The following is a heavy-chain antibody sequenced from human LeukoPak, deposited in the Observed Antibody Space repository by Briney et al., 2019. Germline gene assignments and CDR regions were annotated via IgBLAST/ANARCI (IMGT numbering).Heavy chain of an antibody. J-gene: IGHJ6*02. CDR3: AKDRGVRGVTHYYYYYGMDV. Sequence: GRSLRLSCAASGFTFDDYAMHWVRQAPGKGLEWVSGISWNSGSIGYADSVKGRFTISRDNAKNSLYLQMNSLRAEDTALYYCAKDRGVRGVTHYYYYYGMDVWGQGTTVTVSS. V-gene: IGHV3-9*01. CDR2: ISWNSGSI. D-gene: IGHD3-10*01. CDR1: GFTFDDYA.